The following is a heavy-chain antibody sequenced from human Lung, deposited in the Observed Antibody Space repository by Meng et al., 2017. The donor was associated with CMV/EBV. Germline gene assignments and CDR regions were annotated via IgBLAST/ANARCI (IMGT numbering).Heavy chain of an antibody. CDR1: GITFSSFW. V-gene: IGHV3-74*01. J-gene: IGHJ4*02. CDR3: ARDIGGVSDY. CDR2: INEDGTTT. Sequence: GESXKISCAASGITFSSFWVHLVRQVPGKGLVWVSRINEDGTTTNYADSVKGRFTISRDNARNTVYLQMNSLKVEDTAVYYCARDIGGVSDYWGQGTLVTVSS. D-gene: IGHD3-3*01.